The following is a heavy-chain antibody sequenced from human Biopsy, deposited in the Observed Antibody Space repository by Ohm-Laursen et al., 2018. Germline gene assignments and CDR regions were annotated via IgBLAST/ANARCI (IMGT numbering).Heavy chain of an antibody. V-gene: IGHV3-73*01. J-gene: IGHJ4*02. CDR2: IKKKSNNDAT. D-gene: IGHD5-12*01. CDR3: TRSAGYGYDY. CDR1: GFNLSAFA. Sequence: GSLRLSCSASGFNLSAFALHWVRQASGRGLEWVGRIKKKSNNDATASAESMKGRFSIFRDDSKSTSFLQMNSLKIEDTAVYFCTRSAGYGYDYWGQGILVTVSS.